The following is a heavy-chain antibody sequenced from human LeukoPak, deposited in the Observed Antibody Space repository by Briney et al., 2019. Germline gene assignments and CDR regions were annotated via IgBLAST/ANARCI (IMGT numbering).Heavy chain of an antibody. CDR2: ISGSGGST. D-gene: IGHD3-3*01. CDR1: GFTFSSYA. CDR3: ARRLYDSVDY. J-gene: IGHJ4*02. V-gene: IGHV3-23*01. Sequence: GGSLRLSCAASGFTFSSYAMSWVRQAPGKGLEWVSAISGSGGSTYYADSVKGRFTISRDNAKNSVYLQMNSLRAEDTAVYYCARRLYDSVDYWGQGTLVTVSS.